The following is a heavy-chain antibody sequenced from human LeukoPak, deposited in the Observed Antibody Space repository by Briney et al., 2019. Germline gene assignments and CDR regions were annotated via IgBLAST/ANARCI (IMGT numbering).Heavy chain of an antibody. D-gene: IGHD6-19*01. CDR3: AKSGKARIAVAGADY. J-gene: IGHJ4*02. CDR2: IASGGGTT. CDR1: GFTFSSCA. V-gene: IGHV3-23*01. Sequence: GGSLRLSCAASGFTFSSCAMTWVRQAPGKGLEWVSAIASGGGTTYYADSVKGRFTISRDNSKNTLYLQMNSLRAEDTAVYYCAKSGKARIAVAGADYWGQGTPVTVSS.